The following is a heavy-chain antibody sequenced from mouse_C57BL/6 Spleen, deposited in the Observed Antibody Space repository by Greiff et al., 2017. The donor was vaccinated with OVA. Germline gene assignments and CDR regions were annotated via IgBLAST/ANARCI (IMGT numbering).Heavy chain of an antibody. CDR1: GYTFTSYW. V-gene: IGHV1-74*01. D-gene: IGHD2-1*01. CDR3: EIKGNYGWYFDV. Sequence: QVQLQQPGAELVKPGASVKVSCKASGYTFTSYWMHWVKQRPGQGLEWIGRIHPSDSDTNYNQKFKGKATLTVAKSSSTAYMQLSSLTSEDSAIYYCEIKGNYGWYFDVWGTGTTLTVSS. CDR2: IHPSDSDT. J-gene: IGHJ1*03.